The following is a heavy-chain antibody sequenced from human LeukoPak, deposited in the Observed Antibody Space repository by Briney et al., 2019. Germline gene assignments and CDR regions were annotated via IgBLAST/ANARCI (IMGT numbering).Heavy chain of an antibody. D-gene: IGHD2-2*01. Sequence: SVKVSCKASGGTFSSYTISWVRQAPGQGLEWMGRIIPILGIANYAQKFQGKVTITADKSTSTAYMELSSLRSEDTAVYYCASDPRYCSSTSCYRPWGQGTLVTVSS. CDR3: ASDPRYCSSTSCYRP. CDR2: IIPILGIA. J-gene: IGHJ5*02. CDR1: GGTFSSYT. V-gene: IGHV1-69*02.